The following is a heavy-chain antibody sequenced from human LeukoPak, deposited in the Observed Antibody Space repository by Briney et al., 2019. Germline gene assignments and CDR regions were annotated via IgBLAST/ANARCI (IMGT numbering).Heavy chain of an antibody. J-gene: IGHJ3*02. CDR2: ISYDGSNK. D-gene: IGHD2-21*02. CDR1: GFTFSSYA. CDR3: ASHIVVVTPGAFDI. V-gene: IGHV3-30-3*01. Sequence: GGSLRLSCAASGFTFSSYAMHWVRQAPGKGLEWVAVISYDGSNKYYADSVKGRFTISRDNSKNTLYLQMNSLRAEDTAVYYCASHIVVVTPGAFDIWGQGTMVTVSS.